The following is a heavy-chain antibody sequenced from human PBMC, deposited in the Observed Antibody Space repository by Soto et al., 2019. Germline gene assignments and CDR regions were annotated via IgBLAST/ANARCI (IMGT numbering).Heavy chain of an antibody. CDR1: GGSISVGVYY. D-gene: IGHD2-2*01. Sequence: QVQLQESGPGLVKPSQTLSLTCTVSGGSISVGVYYWNWIRQLTGKGPEWIGNTYHTGTTYYNPSLASRVTISVDPSKNQFSLRLSSVTAADTAVYYCARIGNPDASLYFDYWGQGTLVTVSS. CDR3: ARIGNPDASLYFDY. J-gene: IGHJ4*02. V-gene: IGHV4-31*03. CDR2: TYHTGTT.